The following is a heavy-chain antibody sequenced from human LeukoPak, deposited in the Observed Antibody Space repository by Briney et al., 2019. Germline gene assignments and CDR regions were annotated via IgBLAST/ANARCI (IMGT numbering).Heavy chain of an antibody. V-gene: IGHV3-7*01. J-gene: IGHJ3*02. D-gene: IGHD3-3*02. CDR3: ASAHFWSGFPAAFDI. Sequence: QPGGSLRLSCAASGFTFSSYWMSWVRQAPGKGLEWVANIKQDGSEKYYVDSVKGRFTISRDNAKNSLYLQMNSLRAEDTAVYYCASAHFWSGFPAAFDIWGQGTMVTVSS. CDR2: IKQDGSEK. CDR1: GFTFSSYW.